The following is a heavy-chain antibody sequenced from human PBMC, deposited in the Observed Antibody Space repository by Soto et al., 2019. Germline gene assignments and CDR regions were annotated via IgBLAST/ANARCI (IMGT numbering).Heavy chain of an antibody. D-gene: IGHD4-17*01. CDR2: IKSKTDGGTT. CDR3: TTAPATVTSKNG. Sequence: EVQLVESGGGLVKPGGSLRLSCAASGFTFSNAWMSWVRQAKGKGLEWVGRIKSKTDGGTTDYSAHVKGRFTISRDDSKNTLYLQINSLKTEDTAVYYCTTAPATVTSKNGWGQGTLVTVSS. V-gene: IGHV3-15*01. CDR1: GFTFSNAW. J-gene: IGHJ4*02.